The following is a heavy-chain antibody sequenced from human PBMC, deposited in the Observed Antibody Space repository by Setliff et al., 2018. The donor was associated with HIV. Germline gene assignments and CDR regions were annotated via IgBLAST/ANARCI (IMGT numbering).Heavy chain of an antibody. Sequence: SETLSLTCTVSGGSISGHFWSWIRQPAGKGLEWIGRISTSGSPNYNPSLKSRVTLSVDTSKHQFSLRLSSVTAADTALYYCARDNLYNSGSYYPNYGMDVWVLGTTVTVSS. CDR1: GGSISGHF. CDR3: ARDNLYNSGSYYPNYGMDV. J-gene: IGHJ6*02. CDR2: ISTSGSP. V-gene: IGHV4-4*07. D-gene: IGHD3-10*01.